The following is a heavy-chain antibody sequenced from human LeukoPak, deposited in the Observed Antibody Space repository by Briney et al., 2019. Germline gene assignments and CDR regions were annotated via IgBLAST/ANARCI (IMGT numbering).Heavy chain of an antibody. CDR1: GGTFSIYA. CDR2: IIPIFGTA. J-gene: IGHJ4*02. D-gene: IGHD3-10*01. CDR3: AREPGSGSYYN. Sequence: SVKVSCKASGGTFSIYAISWVRQAPGQGGEWMGGIIPIFGTANYTQKFQGRVTITADKSTSTAYMELSSLRSEDTAVYYCAREPGSGSYYNWGQGTLVTVSS. V-gene: IGHV1-69*06.